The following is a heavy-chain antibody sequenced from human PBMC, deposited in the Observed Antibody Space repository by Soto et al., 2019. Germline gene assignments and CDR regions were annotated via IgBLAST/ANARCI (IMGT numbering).Heavy chain of an antibody. V-gene: IGHV3-21*01. CDR1: GFTFRTYA. CDR2: ISSSSSYI. CDR3: ARDRGVVVPAGTLDY. J-gene: IGHJ4*02. D-gene: IGHD2-2*01. Sequence: EVQVLESGGGLVQPGGSLRLSCAASGFTFRTYAMSWVRQAPGKGLEWVSVISSSSSYIYYADSVKGRFTISRDNAKNSLYLQMNSLRAEDTAVYYCARDRGVVVPAGTLDYWGQGTLVTVSS.